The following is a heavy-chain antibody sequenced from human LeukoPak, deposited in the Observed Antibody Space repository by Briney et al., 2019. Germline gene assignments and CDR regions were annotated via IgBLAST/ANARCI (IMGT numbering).Heavy chain of an antibody. CDR3: ARVDWMIGAFDI. Sequence: PGGSLRLSCAVSGFTFSTYSMNWVRQAPGKGLEWVSYITSSSSTIYYADSVRGRFTISRDNAKNSLYLQMNSLRDEDTAVYYCARVDWMIGAFDIWGQGTMVTVSS. J-gene: IGHJ3*02. V-gene: IGHV3-48*02. CDR1: GFTFSTYS. D-gene: IGHD3-22*01. CDR2: ITSSSSTI.